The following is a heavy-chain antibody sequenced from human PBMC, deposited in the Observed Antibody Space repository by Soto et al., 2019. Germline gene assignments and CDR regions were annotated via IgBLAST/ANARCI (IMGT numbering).Heavy chain of an antibody. V-gene: IGHV1-69*01. CDR2: IIPVSGAA. D-gene: IGHD2-2*01. CDR1: GGTFGSYA. J-gene: IGHJ4*02. CDR3: ATALGCRSTSCTLDY. Sequence: QVQLVQSGAEVKKPGSSVKVSCTASGGTFGSYAFSWVRQAPGQGLEWMGGIIPVSGAAHSAQKFQGRVTITADESTSTAYMELSSLSSQDTAVYYCATALGCRSTSCTLDYWGQGTRVIVSS.